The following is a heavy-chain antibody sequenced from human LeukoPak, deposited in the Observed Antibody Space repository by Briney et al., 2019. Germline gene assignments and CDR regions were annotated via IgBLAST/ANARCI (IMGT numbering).Heavy chain of an antibody. CDR1: GFPFSSYA. J-gene: IGHJ6*02. CDR3: AKSSLGYGMDV. V-gene: IGHV3-23*01. CDR2: ISGSAGST. Sequence: PGGSLRLSCAASGFPFSSYAMTWVRQAPGKGLECVSAISGSAGSTYYADSVKGRFTISRDKSKNTLYLQMNSLRAEDTALYYCAKSSLGYGMDVWGQGTTVTVSS. D-gene: IGHD7-27*01.